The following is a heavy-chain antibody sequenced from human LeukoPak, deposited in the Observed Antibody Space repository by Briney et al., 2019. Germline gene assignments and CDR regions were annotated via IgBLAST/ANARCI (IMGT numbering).Heavy chain of an antibody. V-gene: IGHV4-34*01. CDR1: GGSFSGYY. Sequence: SETLSLTCAVYGGSFSGYYWSWIRQPPGKGLEWIGEINHSGSTNYNPSLKSRVTISVDTSKNQFSLKLSSVTAADTAVYYCAGSGDPLGKAAAGNNHPYYYHYMDVWGKGTTVTVFS. CDR2: INHSGST. CDR3: AGSGDPLGKAAAGNNHPYYYHYMDV. J-gene: IGHJ6*03. D-gene: IGHD6-13*01.